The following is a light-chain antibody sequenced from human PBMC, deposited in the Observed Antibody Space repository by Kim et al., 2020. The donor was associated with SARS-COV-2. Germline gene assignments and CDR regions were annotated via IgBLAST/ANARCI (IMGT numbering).Light chain of an antibody. CDR1: TSNIGSNT. J-gene: IGLJ1*01. V-gene: IGLV1-44*01. Sequence: RVTISCSGSTSNIGSNTVNWFQQLPGTAPKLLIYGNDQRPSGVPDRFSASKSGTAASLAISGLQSEDEADYYCAAWDDSLNGYYVFGTGTKVTVL. CDR3: AAWDDSLNGYYV. CDR2: GND.